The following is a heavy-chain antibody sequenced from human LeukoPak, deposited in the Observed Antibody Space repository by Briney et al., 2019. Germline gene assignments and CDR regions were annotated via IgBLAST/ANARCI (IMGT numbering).Heavy chain of an antibody. CDR1: GFTVSSNY. J-gene: IGHJ4*02. CDR2: IYSGGST. V-gene: IGHV3-53*01. D-gene: IGHD6-19*01. CDR3: ARESSGWYFY. Sequence: PGGSLRLSCAASGFTVSSNYMSWDRQAPGKGLEWVSVIYSGGSTYYADSVKGRFTISRDNSKNTLYLQMNSLRAEDTAVYYCARESSGWYFYWGQGTLVTVSS.